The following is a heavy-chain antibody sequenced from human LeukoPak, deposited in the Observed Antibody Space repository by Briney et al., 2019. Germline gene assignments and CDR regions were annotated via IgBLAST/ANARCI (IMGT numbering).Heavy chain of an antibody. CDR2: IYYSGST. Sequence: SETLSLTCTASGGSISSYYWSWIRQPPGKGLEWIGYIYYSGSTNYNPSLKSRVTISVDTSKNQFSLKLSSVTAADTAVYYCARVTVAGEADYWGQGTLVTVSS. J-gene: IGHJ4*02. D-gene: IGHD6-19*01. CDR3: ARVTVAGEADY. CDR1: GGSISSYY. V-gene: IGHV4-59*01.